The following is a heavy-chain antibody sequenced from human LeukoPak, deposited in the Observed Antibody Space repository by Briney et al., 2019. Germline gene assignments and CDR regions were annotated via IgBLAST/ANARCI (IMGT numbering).Heavy chain of an antibody. CDR1: GYSFTSYW. J-gene: IGHJ4*02. V-gene: IGHV5-51*01. CDR3: ARHECSGGSCYWDLDY. Sequence: GESLKISCXGSGYSFTSYWIGWVRQMAGKGLEWMGIIYPGDSDTRYSPSFQGQVTISADKSISTAYLQWSSLKASDTAMYYCARHECSGGSCYWDLDYWGQGTLVTVSS. CDR2: IYPGDSDT. D-gene: IGHD2-15*01.